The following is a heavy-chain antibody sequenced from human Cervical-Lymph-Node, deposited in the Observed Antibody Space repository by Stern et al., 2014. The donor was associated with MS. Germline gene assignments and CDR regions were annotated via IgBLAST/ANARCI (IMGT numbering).Heavy chain of an antibody. J-gene: IGHJ2*01. CDR3: ARDRLYDTVWYQWYFDL. CDR1: GGSISGGDFY. D-gene: IGHD3-16*01. V-gene: IGHV4-61*02. Sequence: QVQLQQSGPGLVKPSQTLSLTCTVSGGSISGGDFYWSWIRQSAGKGLEWIGRVYDSGSTVYNPSLRSRLAMAVDPSKNQFPLRLPSVTAADTAVYYCARDRLYDTVWYQWYFDLWGRGTLVTVSS. CDR2: VYDSGST.